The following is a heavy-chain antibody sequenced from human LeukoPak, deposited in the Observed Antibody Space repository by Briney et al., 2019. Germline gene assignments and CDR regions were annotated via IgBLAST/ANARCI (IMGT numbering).Heavy chain of an antibody. J-gene: IGHJ4*02. V-gene: IGHV3-30*04. CDR2: ISYDGSNK. D-gene: IGHD3-22*01. CDR1: GFTFSSYA. CDR3: AVLTYYYDSSFDY. Sequence: GGSLRLSCAASGFTFSSYAMHWVRQAPGKGLEWVAVISYDGSNKYYADSVKGRFTISRDNSKNTLYLQMNSLRAEDTAVYYCAVLTYYYDSSFDYWGQGTLVTVCS.